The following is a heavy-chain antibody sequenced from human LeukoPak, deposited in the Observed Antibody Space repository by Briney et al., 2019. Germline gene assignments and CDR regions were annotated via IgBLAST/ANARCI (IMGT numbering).Heavy chain of an antibody. CDR1: GGSFSGYY. J-gene: IGHJ4*02. CDR2: IYHSGST. CDR3: ARDPIPQLRFLEWSGNY. D-gene: IGHD3-3*01. V-gene: IGHV4-34*01. Sequence: SETLSLTCAVYGGSFSGYYWSWIRQPPGKGLEWIGYIYHSGSTYYNPSLKSRVTISVDRSKNQFSLKLSSVTAADTAVYYCARDPIPQLRFLEWSGNYWGQGTLVTVSS.